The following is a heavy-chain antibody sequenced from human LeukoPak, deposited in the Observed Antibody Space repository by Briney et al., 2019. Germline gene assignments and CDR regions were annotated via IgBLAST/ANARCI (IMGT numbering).Heavy chain of an antibody. V-gene: IGHV3-7*01. J-gene: IGHJ5*02. D-gene: IGHD1-26*01. CDR1: GFSFRNSW. Sequence: GGSLRLSCAAPGFSFRNSWMSWVRQAPGKGLEWVANIKQDATEIYYADSVKGRLTISRDNARKSLFLQMNILRVEDTALYYCARLNWDDGEVSGFDQWGQGILDTVSS. CDR3: ARLNWDDGEVSGFDQ. CDR2: IKQDATEI.